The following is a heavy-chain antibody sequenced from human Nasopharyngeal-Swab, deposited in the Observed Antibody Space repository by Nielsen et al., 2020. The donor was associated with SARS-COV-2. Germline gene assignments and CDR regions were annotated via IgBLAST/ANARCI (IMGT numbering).Heavy chain of an antibody. J-gene: IGHJ4*02. Sequence: SETLSLTCTVSGGSISPYYWSWIRRPPGKGLDWVGYISYSGSTNYNPSLKSRVTISVDTSNKQFSLKLSSVTAADTAVYYCARATIFGVVTFDYWGQGTLFTVSS. V-gene: IGHV4-59*01. CDR2: ISYSGST. D-gene: IGHD3-3*01. CDR1: GGSISPYY. CDR3: ARATIFGVVTFDY.